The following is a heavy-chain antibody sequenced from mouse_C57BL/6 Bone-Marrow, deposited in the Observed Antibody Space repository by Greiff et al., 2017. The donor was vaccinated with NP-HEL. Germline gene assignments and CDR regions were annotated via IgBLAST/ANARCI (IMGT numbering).Heavy chain of an antibody. CDR1: GYTFTSYW. Sequence: QVQLQQPGAELVKPGASVKVSCKASGYTFTSYWMHWVKQRPGQGLEWIGRIHPSDSDTNYNQKFKGNATLTVDKSSSTAYMQLSSLTSEDSAVYYCALLYYDYQFAYWGQGTLVTVSA. D-gene: IGHD2-4*01. CDR3: ALLYYDYQFAY. J-gene: IGHJ3*01. CDR2: IHPSDSDT. V-gene: IGHV1-74*01.